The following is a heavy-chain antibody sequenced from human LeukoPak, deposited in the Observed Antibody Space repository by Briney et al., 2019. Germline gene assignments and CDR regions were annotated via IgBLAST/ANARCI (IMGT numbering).Heavy chain of an antibody. V-gene: IGHV4-39*01. D-gene: IGHD3-3*01. J-gene: IGHJ4*02. CDR2: IYYSGST. CDR1: GGSINKSSNY. CDR3: ARLEAY. Sequence: SETLSLTCTASGGSINKSSNYWGWIRQPPGKGLEWIGSIYYSGSTYYNPSLKSRVTISVDTSKNQFSLKLSSVTAADTAVYYCARLEAYWGQGTLVTVSS.